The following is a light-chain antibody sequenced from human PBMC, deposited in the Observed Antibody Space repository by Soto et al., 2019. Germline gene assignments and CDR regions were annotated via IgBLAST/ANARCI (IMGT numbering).Light chain of an antibody. J-gene: IGKJ2*01. CDR2: DAS. Sequence: PGERATLSCGASQSLSSSYLAWYQQKPGLAPRLLIYDASSRATGIPDRFSGSGSGTDFTLTISRLEPEDFAVYYCQQYGNFPYTFGQGTKLEIK. CDR3: QQYGNFPYT. CDR1: QSLSSSY. V-gene: IGKV3D-20*01.